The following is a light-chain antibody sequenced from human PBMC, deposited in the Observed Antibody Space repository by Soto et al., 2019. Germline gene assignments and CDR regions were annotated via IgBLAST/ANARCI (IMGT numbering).Light chain of an antibody. CDR3: QQYGTVPPLT. V-gene: IGKV3-20*01. CDR1: QTVSTNY. CDR2: GAS. Sequence: VFRESKGSMSLSAGERETLSCRAGQTVSTNYLAWYQQKRGQAPRLLIYGASNRATGIPDRFSGSGSGTDFTLTISMLYPEDSSVYYCQQYGTVPPLTSSGGTKVDIK. J-gene: IGKJ4*01.